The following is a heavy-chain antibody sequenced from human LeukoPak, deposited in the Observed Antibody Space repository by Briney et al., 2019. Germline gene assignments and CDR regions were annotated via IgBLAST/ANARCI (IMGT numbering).Heavy chain of an antibody. J-gene: IGHJ4*02. CDR2: IKEDGGEM. CDR3: ASGMIEFDY. CDR1: GIRFNDYW. D-gene: IGHD1-14*01. Sequence: GGSLRLSCTVSGIRFNDYWMSWVCQAPGKGLEWVANIKEDGGEMYYVDSVKGRFIISRDNAKNSVYLQMNILRVEDTAVYYCASGMIEFDYWGQGTLVTVSS. V-gene: IGHV3-7*01.